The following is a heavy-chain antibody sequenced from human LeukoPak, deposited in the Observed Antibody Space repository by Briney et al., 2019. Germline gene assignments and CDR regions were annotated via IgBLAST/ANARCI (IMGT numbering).Heavy chain of an antibody. J-gene: IGHJ5*02. CDR1: GGSFSGYY. Sequence: SETLSLTCAVYGGSFSGYYWSWIRQPPGKGLEWIGEINHSGSTNYNPSLKSRVTISVDTSKNQFSLKLSSVTAADTAVYYCARQVRHCSGGSCYFNNWFDPWGQGTLVTVSS. CDR3: ARQVRHCSGGSCYFNNWFDP. V-gene: IGHV4-34*01. CDR2: INHSGST. D-gene: IGHD2-15*01.